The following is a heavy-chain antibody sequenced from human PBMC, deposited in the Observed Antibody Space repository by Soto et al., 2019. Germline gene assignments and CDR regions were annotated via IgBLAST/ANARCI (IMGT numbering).Heavy chain of an antibody. CDR1: GFTFSSYA. V-gene: IGHV3-23*01. Sequence: GGSLRLSCAASGFTFSSYAMSWVRQAPGKGLEWVSAISGSGGSTYYADSVKGWFTISRDTSKNTLYLQMNVLRAEDTAVYYCAKDGMGTRYYYASSGYYYGYWGQGTLVTVSS. CDR2: ISGSGGST. CDR3: AKDGMGTRYYYASSGYYYGY. J-gene: IGHJ4*02. D-gene: IGHD3-22*01.